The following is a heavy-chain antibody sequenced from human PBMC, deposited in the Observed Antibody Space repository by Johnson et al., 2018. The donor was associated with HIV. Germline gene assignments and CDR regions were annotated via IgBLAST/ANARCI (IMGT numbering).Heavy chain of an antibody. Sequence: VQLVESGGGLVQPGGSLRLSCAASGFTFSSYDMHWVRQATGKGLEWVSGFYSGGSTYYADSVKGRFIISRDNSKNTLYLQMNSLRVEDTAVYYCASGAYSSSLTFDIWGQGTMVTVSS. V-gene: IGHV3-66*01. CDR1: GFTFSSYD. J-gene: IGHJ3*02. CDR2: FYSGGST. CDR3: ASGAYSSSLTFDI. D-gene: IGHD6-6*01.